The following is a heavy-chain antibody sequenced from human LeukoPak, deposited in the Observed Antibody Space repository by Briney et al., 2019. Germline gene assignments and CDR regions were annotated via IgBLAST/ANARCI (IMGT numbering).Heavy chain of an antibody. CDR2: IYYSGST. CDR1: AGSISGISYY. CDR3: ARQFGDAHTSYFDF. V-gene: IGHV4-39*01. D-gene: IGHD3-10*01. Sequence: PSETLSLTCTLSAGSISGISYYWGWIRQPPGKGLEWIGSIYYSGSTYYNPSLKSRVTISVATSKNQFSLKLSSVTAADTAVYFCARQFGDAHTSYFDFWGQGALVTVSS. J-gene: IGHJ4*02.